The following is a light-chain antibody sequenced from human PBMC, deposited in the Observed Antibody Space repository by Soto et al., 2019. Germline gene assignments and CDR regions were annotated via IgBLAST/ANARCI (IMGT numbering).Light chain of an antibody. CDR3: QQYHTYSFT. V-gene: IGKV1-5*03. CDR2: KAS. CDR1: QNINNW. J-gene: IGKJ3*01. Sequence: DIQMTQSPSTLSASVGDRVTITCRASQNINNWLAWYQQKPGKAPKLLIYKASTLESGVPSRFSGSGFGTEFTLTISSLQPDDFATYYCQQYHTYSFTFGPGAKVDIK.